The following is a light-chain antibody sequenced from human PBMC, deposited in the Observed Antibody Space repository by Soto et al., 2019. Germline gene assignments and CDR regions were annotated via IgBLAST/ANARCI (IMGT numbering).Light chain of an antibody. CDR2: AAS. CDR3: LQDYNYPRT. V-gene: IGKV1-6*01. Sequence: AIQMTQSPSSLSASIGVRVTITCRASQGIRNDLGWYQQKPGKAPKLLIYAASTLQSGVPSRFSGSGSGTDFTLTISSLQPEDFATYYCLQDYNYPRTFGQGTKVEI. CDR1: QGIRND. J-gene: IGKJ1*01.